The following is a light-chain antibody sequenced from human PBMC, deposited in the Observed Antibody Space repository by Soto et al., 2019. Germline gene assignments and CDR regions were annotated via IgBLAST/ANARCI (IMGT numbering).Light chain of an antibody. CDR3: QQYNRWPLT. V-gene: IGKV3-15*01. Sequence: EIVMTQSPATLSVYPVERVSLSCRASQNIHDKLAWYQQKPGQTPRLLIYDASTRATGIPGSFSGSGSGTEFTLTISSLQSEDFAVYYCQQYNRWPLTFGGGTKVDIK. J-gene: IGKJ4*01. CDR2: DAS. CDR1: QNIHDK.